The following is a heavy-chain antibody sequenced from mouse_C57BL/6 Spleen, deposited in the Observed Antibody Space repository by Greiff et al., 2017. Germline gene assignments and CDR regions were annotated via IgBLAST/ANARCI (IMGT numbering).Heavy chain of an antibody. J-gene: IGHJ2*01. D-gene: IGHD2-4*01. CDR2: IYPRSGNT. CDR3: ARYYDPYYFDY. V-gene: IGHV1-81*01. CDR1: GYTFTSYG. Sequence: QVHVKQSGAELARPGASVKLSCKASGYTFTSYGISWVKQRTGQGLEWIGEIYPRSGNTYYNEKFKGKATLTADKSSSTAYMELRSLTSEDSAVYFCARYYDPYYFDYWGQGTTLTVSS.